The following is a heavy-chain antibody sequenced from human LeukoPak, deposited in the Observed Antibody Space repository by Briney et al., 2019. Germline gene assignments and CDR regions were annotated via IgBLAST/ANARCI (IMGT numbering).Heavy chain of an antibody. J-gene: IGHJ6*03. CDR2: INPNSGDT. V-gene: IGHV1-2*02. CDR1: GYIFTGYY. Sequence: ASVKVSCKASGYIFTGYYIHWVRQAPGQGLEWMGWINPNSGDTNYAQKFQGRVTMTRDTSISTAYMELSRLRSDDTAVYYCARSPHDKSIRFPSYYYYMDVWGKGTTVTVSS. D-gene: IGHD1-1*01. CDR3: ARSPHDKSIRFPSYYYYMDV.